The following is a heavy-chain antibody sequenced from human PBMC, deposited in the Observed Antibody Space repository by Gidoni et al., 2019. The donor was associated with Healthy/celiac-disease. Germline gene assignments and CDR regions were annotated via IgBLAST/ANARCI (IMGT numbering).Heavy chain of an antibody. V-gene: IGHV4-39*01. J-gene: IGHJ4*02. CDR3: ARQSGSSPGDY. D-gene: IGHD5-12*01. Sequence: DGLEWIGSIYYSGSTYYNPSLKSRVTISVDTSKNQFSLKLSSVTAADTAVYYCARQSGSSPGDYWGQGTLVTVSS. CDR2: IYYSGST.